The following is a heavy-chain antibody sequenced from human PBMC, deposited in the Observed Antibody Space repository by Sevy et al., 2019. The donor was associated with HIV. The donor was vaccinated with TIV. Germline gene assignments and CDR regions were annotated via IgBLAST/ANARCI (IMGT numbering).Heavy chain of an antibody. V-gene: IGHV1-24*01. CDR3: ATTKDYYDNSGYPFDY. CDR1: GNTLTGLS. J-gene: IGHJ4*02. Sequence: GESLKISCKVSGNTLTGLSMNWVRQAPAEGLEWMGTFDPEDGRIMYAQKFQGRVTMTEDTSTDTAYMELSSLRSEDTAVYYCATTKDYYDNSGYPFDYWGQGTLVTVSS. D-gene: IGHD3-22*01. CDR2: FDPEDGRI.